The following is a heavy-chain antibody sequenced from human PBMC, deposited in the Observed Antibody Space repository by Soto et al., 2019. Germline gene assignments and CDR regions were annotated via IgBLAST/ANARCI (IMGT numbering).Heavy chain of an antibody. CDR2: IYYSGST. CDR1: GASIRSLY. J-gene: IGHJ3*01. D-gene: IGHD6-19*01. Sequence: SETLSLPCSISGASIRSLYWTWIRQPPGKGLEWIGYIYYSGSTNFNPSLQSRVTMSVDTSKNQFSLKLSSVTAADTAMYYCATPRAYAVAGLDAFDVWGLGTMVTVS. CDR3: ATPRAYAVAGLDAFDV. V-gene: IGHV4-59*08.